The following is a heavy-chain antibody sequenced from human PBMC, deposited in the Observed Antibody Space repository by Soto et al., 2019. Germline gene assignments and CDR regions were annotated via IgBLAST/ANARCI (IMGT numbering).Heavy chain of an antibody. CDR3: AGVGYQLLSPYYYYYMDV. J-gene: IGHJ6*03. CDR1: DYSFANFG. V-gene: IGHV1-18*01. CDR2: IGANSGNT. Sequence: QVQLMQSGAEVKKPGASVKVSCKASDYSFANFGVSWVRQAPGQGLEWMGWIGANSGNTKYAQKFQGRVTMTTDTSTNTTYMELGSLRSDDTAVYYCAGVGYQLLSPYYYYYMDVWGKGTAVTVSS. D-gene: IGHD2-2*01.